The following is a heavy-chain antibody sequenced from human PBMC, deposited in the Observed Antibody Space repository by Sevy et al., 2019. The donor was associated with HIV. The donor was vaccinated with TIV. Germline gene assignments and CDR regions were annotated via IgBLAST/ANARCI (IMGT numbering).Heavy chain of an antibody. CDR1: GYTFTGYY. CDR3: ARATVTTLIGDY. CDR2: INPNSGGT. V-gene: IGHV1-2*02. J-gene: IGHJ4*02. D-gene: IGHD4-17*01. Sequence: ASVKVSCKASGYTFTGYYLHWVRQALGQGLEWMGWINPNSGGTNYAQKFQGRVTMTRDTSISTAYMELSRLRSDDTAVYYCARATVTTLIGDYWGQGTLVTVSS.